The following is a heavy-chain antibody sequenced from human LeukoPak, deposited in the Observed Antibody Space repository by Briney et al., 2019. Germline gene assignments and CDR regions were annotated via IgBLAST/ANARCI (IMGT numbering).Heavy chain of an antibody. Sequence: PGGSLRLSCAASGFTFSSSAMCLFRPAPAEGLEWVSAISGSGGSTYYADSLKGRFTISRDNSKNTLYLQMNSLRAEDTAVYYCAKDPRVSAGTPRGSCWGQGTLVTVSS. J-gene: IGHJ4*02. CDR1: GFTFSSSA. CDR2: ISGSGGST. D-gene: IGHD1-1*01. V-gene: IGHV3-23*01. CDR3: AKDPRVSAGTPRGSC.